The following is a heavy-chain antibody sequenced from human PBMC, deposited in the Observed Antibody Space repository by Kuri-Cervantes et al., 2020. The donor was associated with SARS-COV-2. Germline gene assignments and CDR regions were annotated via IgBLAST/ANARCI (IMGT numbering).Heavy chain of an antibody. D-gene: IGHD3/OR15-3a*01. CDR1: GGFFSGHY. CDR3: ARRYDGWTAERGDAFDY. J-gene: IGHJ4*02. Sequence: SQTLSLTYAVYGGFFSGHYWGWIRHPPGKGLVLIGDINHRGTINSSPALKNRLSLLVGTSKNQFSLKLNSVTAADTAVYWCARRYDGWTAERGDAFDYWGQGALVTVSS. CDR2: INHRGTI. V-gene: IGHV4-34*01.